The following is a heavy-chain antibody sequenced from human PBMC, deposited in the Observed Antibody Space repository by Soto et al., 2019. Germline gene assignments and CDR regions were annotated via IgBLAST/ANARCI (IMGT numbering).Heavy chain of an antibody. CDR3: ARPYSGYDPLDALDV. J-gene: IGHJ3*01. CDR1: GFTFRNFW. D-gene: IGHD5-12*01. V-gene: IGHV3-7*01. Sequence: RLVESGGGLVQPGGSLRLSCAASGFTFRNFWMTWVRQAPGKGLEWVASIKHDESDTAYADSVKGRFTISRDNSKNSLFLQVNSLRPEDTAVYYCARPYSGYDPLDALDVWGQGAVVTVSS. CDR2: IKHDESDT.